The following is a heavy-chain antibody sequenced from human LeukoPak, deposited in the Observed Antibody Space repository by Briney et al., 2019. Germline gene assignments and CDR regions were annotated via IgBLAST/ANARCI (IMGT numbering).Heavy chain of an antibody. Sequence: GGSLRLSCVASGFTVSDHYLDWVRQAPGKGLEWVGLIRKKSDRYTTEYAASVKGRFTISRDDSTNSVYLQMSSLKSEATAVYYCADIGGGGSNTRWGEGTVVTVSS. CDR2: IRKKSDRYTT. CDR3: ADIGGGGSNTR. J-gene: IGHJ1*01. V-gene: IGHV3-72*01. D-gene: IGHD2-15*01. CDR1: GFTVSDHY.